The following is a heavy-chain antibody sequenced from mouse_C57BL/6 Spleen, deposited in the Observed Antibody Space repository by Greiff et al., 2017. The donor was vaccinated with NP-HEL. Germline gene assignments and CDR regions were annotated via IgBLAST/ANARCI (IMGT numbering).Heavy chain of an antibody. CDR3: TRCTGVAINWYFDV. D-gene: IGHD1-1*01. CDR1: GFTFSSYA. J-gene: IGHJ1*03. Sequence: EVHLVESGEGLVKPGGSLKLSCAASGFTFSSYAMSWVRQTPEKRLEWVAYISSGGDYIYYADTVKGRFTISRDNARNTLYLQMSSLKSEDTAMYYCTRCTGVAINWYFDVWGTGTTVTVSS. V-gene: IGHV5-9-1*02. CDR2: ISSGGDYI.